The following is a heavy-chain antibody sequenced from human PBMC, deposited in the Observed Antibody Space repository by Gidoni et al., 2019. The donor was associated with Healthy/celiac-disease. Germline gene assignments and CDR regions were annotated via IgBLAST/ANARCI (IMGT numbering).Heavy chain of an antibody. V-gene: IGHV1-69*01. CDR2: IIPIFGTA. D-gene: IGHD3-3*01. CDR1: GGTFSSYA. J-gene: IGHJ6*02. CDR3: ARVLTIFGVPLMDV. Sequence: QVQLVQSGAEVKKPVSSVKVSCKASGGTFSSYAISWVRQAPGQGLEWMGGIIPIFGTANSAQKFQGRVTITADESTSTAYMELSSLRSEDTAVYYCARVLTIFGVPLMDVWGQGTTVTVSS.